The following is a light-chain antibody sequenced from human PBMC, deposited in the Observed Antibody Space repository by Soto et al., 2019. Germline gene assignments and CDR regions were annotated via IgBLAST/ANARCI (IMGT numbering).Light chain of an antibody. CDR1: QSVSSN. Sequence: EIVMTQSPATLSASPGERATLSCSASQSVSSNLAWYQQKPGQAPRLLTYGASTRATGIPARFSGSGSGTEFTLTISSLQSEDFAVYYCQQYNNWPRTFGQGTKVEIK. CDR2: GAS. J-gene: IGKJ1*01. V-gene: IGKV3-15*01. CDR3: QQYNNWPRT.